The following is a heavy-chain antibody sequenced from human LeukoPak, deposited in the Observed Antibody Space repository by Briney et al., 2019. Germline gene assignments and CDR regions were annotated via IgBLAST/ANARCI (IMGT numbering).Heavy chain of an antibody. J-gene: IGHJ4*02. Sequence: ASVKVSCKASGYTFINYGISWVRQAPGQGIEWMGWINTYNGNTKYEQKVQGRVTLTTDTSTSTAYMELRSLRSDDTAVYYCARDNAVVAGTNPIYWGQGTLVTVSS. CDR3: ARDNAVVAGTNPIY. D-gene: IGHD6-19*01. V-gene: IGHV1-18*01. CDR1: GYTFINYG. CDR2: INTYNGNT.